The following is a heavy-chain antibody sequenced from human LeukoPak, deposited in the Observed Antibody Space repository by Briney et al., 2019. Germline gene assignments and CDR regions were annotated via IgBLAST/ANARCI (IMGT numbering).Heavy chain of an antibody. J-gene: IGHJ4*02. CDR2: IYSGGTT. D-gene: IGHD4-23*01. CDR3: ARRAGGYSHPYDY. V-gene: IGHV3-53*01. CDR1: GFTFSTYG. Sequence: GGSLRLSCAASGFTFSTYGMSWVRQAPGKGLEWVSLIYSGGTTYYADSVKGRFTISRDNSKNTLYLQMNSLRAEDTAVYYCARRAGGYSHPYDYWGQGILVTVSS.